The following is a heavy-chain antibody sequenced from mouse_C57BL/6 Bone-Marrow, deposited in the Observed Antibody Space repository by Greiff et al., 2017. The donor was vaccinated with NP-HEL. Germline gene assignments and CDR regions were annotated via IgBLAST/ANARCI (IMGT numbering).Heavy chain of an antibody. V-gene: IGHV5-17*01. Sequence: EVNVVESGGGLVKPGGSLKLSCAASGFTFSDYGMHWVRQAPEKGLEWVAYISSGSSTIYYADTVKGRFTISRDNAKNTLFLQMTSLRSEDTAMYYCARQGIYYYGSSYFDYWGQGTTLTVSS. CDR2: ISSGSSTI. CDR1: GFTFSDYG. D-gene: IGHD1-1*01. CDR3: ARQGIYYYGSSYFDY. J-gene: IGHJ2*01.